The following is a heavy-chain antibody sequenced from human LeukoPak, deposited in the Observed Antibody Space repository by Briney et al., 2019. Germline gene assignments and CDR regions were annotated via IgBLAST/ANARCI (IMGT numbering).Heavy chain of an antibody. CDR3: AKMYYTSTYGMDV. V-gene: IGHV3-7*03. J-gene: IGHJ6*02. CDR2: IKQDGSEK. Sequence: GGSLRLSCAASGFTSSSYWMSWVRQAPGKGLEWVANIKQDGSEKYYVDSVKGRFTISRDNTKNTLYLQMNSLRVEDAAEYYCAKMYYTSTYGMDVWGRGTTVSVSS. CDR1: GFTSSSYW. D-gene: IGHD3-10*01.